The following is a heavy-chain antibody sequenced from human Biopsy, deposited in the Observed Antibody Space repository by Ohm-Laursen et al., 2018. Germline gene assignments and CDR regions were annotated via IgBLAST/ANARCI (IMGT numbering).Heavy chain of an antibody. J-gene: IGHJ6*02. D-gene: IGHD3-10*01. CDR2: ITWNSGHI. Sequence: SLRLSCTASDLTFDDYAMSWVRQRPGKGLEWVSGITWNSGHIAYADSVKGRFTISRDNAKNVLWLQMNSLRVDDTAMYYCVKDIRRYFYGMDVWGQGTTVTVS. CDR1: DLTFDDYA. CDR3: VKDIRRYFYGMDV. V-gene: IGHV3-9*01.